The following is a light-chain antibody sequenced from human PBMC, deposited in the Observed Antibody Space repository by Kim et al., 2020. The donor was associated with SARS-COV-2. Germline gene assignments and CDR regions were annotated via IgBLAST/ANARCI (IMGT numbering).Light chain of an antibody. V-gene: IGKV3-20*01. CDR3: QQYGGSPFT. CDR2: GAS. CDR1: QSVSTIY. Sequence: SPGERPTLAGRASQSVSTIYLAWYQQKPGQTPRLLIYGASSRATGIPDRFSGSGSGTDFTLTISRLEPADFAVYYCQQYGGSPFTFGPGTKVDIK. J-gene: IGKJ3*01.